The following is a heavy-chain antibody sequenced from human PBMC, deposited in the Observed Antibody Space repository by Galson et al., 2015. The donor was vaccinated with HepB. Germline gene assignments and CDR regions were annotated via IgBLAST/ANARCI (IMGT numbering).Heavy chain of an antibody. CDR1: GFTFSSYS. J-gene: IGHJ5*02. V-gene: IGHV3-48*04. Sequence: SLRLSCAASGFTFSSYSMNWVRQAPGKGLEWVSYISSRSSTIYYADSVKGRFTISRDNAKNSLYLQMNSLRAEDTAVYYCARDGAGYYDILTGGNWFDPWGQGTLVTVSS. D-gene: IGHD3-9*01. CDR2: ISSRSSTI. CDR3: ARDGAGYYDILTGGNWFDP.